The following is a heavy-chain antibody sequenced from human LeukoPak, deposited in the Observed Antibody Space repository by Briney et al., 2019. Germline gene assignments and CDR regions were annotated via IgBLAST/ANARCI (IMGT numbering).Heavy chain of an antibody. CDR1: GFTFSSYW. CDR2: ISSTSSYI. V-gene: IGHV3-21*06. CDR3: ARALWSGPVYYGMDV. D-gene: IGHD3-10*01. J-gene: IGHJ6*02. Sequence: PGGSLRLSCAASGFTFSSYWMSWVRQAPGKGLEWVSSISSTSSYIYYADSVKGRFTISRDNAKNSLYLQMNSLRTEDTAVYYCARALWSGPVYYGMDVWGQGTTVTVSS.